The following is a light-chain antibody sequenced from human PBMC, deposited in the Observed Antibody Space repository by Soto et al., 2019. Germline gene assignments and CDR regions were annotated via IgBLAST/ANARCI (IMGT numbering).Light chain of an antibody. V-gene: IGLV2-14*01. CDR2: DVS. CDR3: SSYTSSSTRV. CDR1: SSDVGGYDY. Sequence: QSALTQPASVSGSPGQSITISCTGTSSDVGGYDYVSWYQQHPGKAPKLMIYDVSNRPSGVSNRFSGSKSGNTASLIISGLQAEDEADYYCSSYTSSSTRVFGTGTKLTVL. J-gene: IGLJ1*01.